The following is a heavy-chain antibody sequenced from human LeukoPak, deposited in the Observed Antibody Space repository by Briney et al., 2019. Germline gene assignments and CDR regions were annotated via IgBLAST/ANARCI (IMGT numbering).Heavy chain of an antibody. CDR2: IKSDGST. CDR1: GFTFSSYW. CDR3: ARAPSEIGGYYPEYFRH. V-gene: IGHV3-74*01. J-gene: IGHJ1*01. Sequence: GGSLRLSCAASGFTFSSYWMHWVRQAPGKGLVWVSRIKSDGSTRYADSVKGRFTVSRDNAKNTVSLQMNSLRAEDTDVYYCARAPSEIGGYYPEYFRHWGQGTLVIVSS. D-gene: IGHD3-22*01.